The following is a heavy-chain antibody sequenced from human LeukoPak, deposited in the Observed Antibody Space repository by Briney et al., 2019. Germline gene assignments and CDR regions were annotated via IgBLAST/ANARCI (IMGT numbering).Heavy chain of an antibody. CDR1: GFAFSNYW. CDR3: ARETTVTRDAFDI. D-gene: IGHD4-17*01. Sequence: GGSLRLSCAASGFAFSNYWMHWVRQAPGKGLVWVSRINSDGSSTNYADSVKGRFTISRDNAKNTLYLQMNSLRAEDTAVYYCARETTVTRDAFDIWGQGTMVTVSS. CDR2: INSDGSST. V-gene: IGHV3-74*01. J-gene: IGHJ3*02.